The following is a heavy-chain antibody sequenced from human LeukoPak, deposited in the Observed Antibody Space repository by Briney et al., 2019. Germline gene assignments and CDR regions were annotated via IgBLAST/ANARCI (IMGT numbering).Heavy chain of an antibody. V-gene: IGHV4-59*01. CDR1: GGSISHYY. CDR2: IYYSGST. Sequence: PSETLSLTCTVSGGSISHYYWSWIRQPPGKGLEWIGYIYYSGSTNYNPSLESRVTISVDTSKNQFSLKLSSVIAADTAVYYCTRGSIAYYYMDVWGKGTTVTISS. D-gene: IGHD3-22*01. CDR3: TRGSIAYYYMDV. J-gene: IGHJ6*03.